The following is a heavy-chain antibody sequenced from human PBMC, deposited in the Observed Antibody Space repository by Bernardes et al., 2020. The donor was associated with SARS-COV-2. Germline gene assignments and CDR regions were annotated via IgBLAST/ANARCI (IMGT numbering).Heavy chain of an antibody. D-gene: IGHD1-26*01. CDR1: GFTFSSYW. CDR2: IKQDGSEK. Sequence: GGSLRLSCAASGFTFSSYWMSWVRQAPGKGLEWVANIKQDGSEKYYVDSVKGRFTISRDNAKNSLYLQMNSLRAEDTAVYYCARDHLPSSGTAPNFDYWGQGTLVTVSS. J-gene: IGHJ4*02. V-gene: IGHV3-7*04. CDR3: ARDHLPSSGTAPNFDY.